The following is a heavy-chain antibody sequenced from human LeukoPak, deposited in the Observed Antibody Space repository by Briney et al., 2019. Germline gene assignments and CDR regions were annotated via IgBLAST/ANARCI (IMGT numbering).Heavy chain of an antibody. Sequence: GGSLRLSCAASGFTFSSYAMSWVRQAPGKGLEWVSGISGSGGNTYYADSVKGRFTIPRDSSKNTLYLQMNSLRAEDTALYYCTKLRDTTGYSPVDYWGQGTLVTVSS. CDR2: ISGSGGNT. CDR3: TKLRDTTGYSPVDY. V-gene: IGHV3-23*01. J-gene: IGHJ4*02. CDR1: GFTFSSYA. D-gene: IGHD3-22*01.